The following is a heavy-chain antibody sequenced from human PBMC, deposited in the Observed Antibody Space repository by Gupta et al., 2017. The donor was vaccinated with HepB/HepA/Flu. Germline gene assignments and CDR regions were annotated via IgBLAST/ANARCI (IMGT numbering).Heavy chain of an antibody. CDR1: RGSISSSSSY. D-gene: IGHD2-21*02. CDR2: IYYSGST. CDR3: ARHLGSHRYLAYCGGDCPTYYFDY. J-gene: IGHJ4*02. V-gene: IGHV4-39*01. Sequence: QLQLQESGPGLVKPSDTRSLTCTVSRGSISSSSSYWGWIRQPQGKGLEWIGSIYYSGSTYYNPSLKSRVTISVDTSKNQFSLKLSSVTAADTAVYYCARHLGSHRYLAYCGGDCPTYYFDYWGQGTLVTVSS.